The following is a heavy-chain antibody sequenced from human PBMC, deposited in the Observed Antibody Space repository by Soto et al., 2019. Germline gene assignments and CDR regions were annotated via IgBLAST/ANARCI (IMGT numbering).Heavy chain of an antibody. CDR2: ISYDGSNK. J-gene: IGHJ4*02. Sequence: QVQLVESGGGVVQPGRSLRLSCAASGFTFSSYAMHWVRQAPGKGLEWVAVISYDGSNKYYADSVKGRFTISRDNSKNTLYLLMNSLRAEETAVYYCASGPRVGGKDYWGQGSLVTVSS. V-gene: IGHV3-30-3*01. D-gene: IGHD1-26*01. CDR3: ASGPRVGGKDY. CDR1: GFTFSSYA.